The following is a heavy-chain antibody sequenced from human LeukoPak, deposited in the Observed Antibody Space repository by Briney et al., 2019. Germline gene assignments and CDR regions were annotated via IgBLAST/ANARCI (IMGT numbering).Heavy chain of an antibody. D-gene: IGHD1-1*01. CDR1: GFTFSSYG. Sequence: GGSLRLSCAGSGFTFSSYGMHWVRQAPGKGLEWVAVISYDGSNKNYADSVKGRFTISRDNFKNTLCLQMNNLRVEDTAVYYCAKRETSTPGDWGLGTLVTVSS. CDR3: AKRETSTPGD. CDR2: ISYDGSNK. V-gene: IGHV3-30*18. J-gene: IGHJ4*02.